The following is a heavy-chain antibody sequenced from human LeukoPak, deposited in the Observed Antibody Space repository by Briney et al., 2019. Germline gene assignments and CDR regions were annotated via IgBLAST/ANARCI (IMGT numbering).Heavy chain of an antibody. Sequence: PSETLSLTCTVSGGSISSYYWSWIRQPLGKGLEWIGYIYYSGSTNYNPSLKSRVTISVDTSKNQFSLKLSSVTAADTAVYYCARAENGLSYWGQGTLVTVSS. CDR2: IYYSGST. CDR3: ARAENGLSY. D-gene: IGHD3-16*01. CDR1: GGSISSYY. J-gene: IGHJ4*02. V-gene: IGHV4-59*01.